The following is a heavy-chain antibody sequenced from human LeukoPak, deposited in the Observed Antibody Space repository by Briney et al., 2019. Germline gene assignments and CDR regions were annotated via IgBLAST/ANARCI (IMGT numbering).Heavy chain of an antibody. CDR2: IKSDGSST. CDR1: GFNFSTSW. D-gene: IGHD3-10*01. V-gene: IGHV3-74*01. J-gene: IGHJ4*02. CDR3: ARGGSPFY. Sequence: PGGSLRLSCAASGFNFSTSWMHWVRQAPGKGLVWVSRIKSDGSSTSYADFVKGRVTISRDNAKNTLYLQMNGLRAEDTAVYYCARGGSPFYWGQGTLVTVSS.